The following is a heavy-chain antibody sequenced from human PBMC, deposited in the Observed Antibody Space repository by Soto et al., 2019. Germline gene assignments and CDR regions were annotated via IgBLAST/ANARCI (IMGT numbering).Heavy chain of an antibody. CDR3: ARGYSTTGYKNSFDY. J-gene: IGHJ4*01. Sequence: SETLSLTCTVSGGSISSGGYYWSWIRQHPGKGLEWIGYIYYSGSTYYNPSLKSRVTISVDTSKNQFSLKLSSVTAADTAVYYCARGYSTTGYKNSFDYWGHGTPCTVSS. CDR1: GGSISSGGYY. V-gene: IGHV4-31*03. D-gene: IGHD6-13*01. CDR2: IYYSGST.